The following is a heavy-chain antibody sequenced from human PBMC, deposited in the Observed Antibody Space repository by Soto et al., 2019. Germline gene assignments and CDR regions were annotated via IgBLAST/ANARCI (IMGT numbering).Heavy chain of an antibody. CDR2: IKSDGSEK. D-gene: IGHD3-22*01. CDR3: ARDGRVIVVASV. CDR1: GFTFTTYW. Sequence: GSLRLSCAASGFTFTTYWMSWVRQAPGKGLEWVATIKSDGSEKYYVDSVKGRFTISRDNGKNSLYLQMNSLRAEDTAVYYCARDGRVIVVASVWGQGALVTVSS. V-gene: IGHV3-7*01. J-gene: IGHJ4*02.